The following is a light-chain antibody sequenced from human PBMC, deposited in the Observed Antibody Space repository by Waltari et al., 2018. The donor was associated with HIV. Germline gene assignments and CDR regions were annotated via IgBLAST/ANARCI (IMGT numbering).Light chain of an antibody. V-gene: IGLV3-10*01. CDR2: EGS. CDR3: FSTNSGGNQGL. CDR1: ALPYRY. Sequence: SHELTQPPSVSVSPGHAARITCSGDALPYRYVYLYQRKSGQAPVLVIHEGSRRPSGIPERISGSTTGTMATLTISGAQVEDEADYYCFSTNSGGNQGLFGGGTKLIVL. J-gene: IGLJ2*01.